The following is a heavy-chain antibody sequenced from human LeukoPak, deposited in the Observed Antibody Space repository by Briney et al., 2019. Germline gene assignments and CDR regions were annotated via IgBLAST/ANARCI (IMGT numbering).Heavy chain of an antibody. Sequence: PSETLSLTCTVSGYSISSGYYWGWIRQPPGKGLEWIGSIYHSGGTNYNPSLKSRVTISVDTSKNQFSLKLSSVTAADTAVYYCATSLDMVIFDSWGLGTLVTVSS. CDR1: GYSISSGYY. J-gene: IGHJ4*02. CDR2: IYHSGGT. CDR3: ATSLDMVIFDS. V-gene: IGHV4-38-2*02. D-gene: IGHD3-10*01.